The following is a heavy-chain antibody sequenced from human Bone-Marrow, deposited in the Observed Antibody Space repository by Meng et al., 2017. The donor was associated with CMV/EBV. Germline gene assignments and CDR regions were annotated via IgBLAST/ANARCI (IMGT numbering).Heavy chain of an antibody. D-gene: IGHD1-26*01. CDR1: GGSISSYY. CDR2: IYYSGST. CDR3: ARVSGWGFDP. Sequence: SETLSLTCTVSGGSISSYYWSWIRQPPGKGLEWIGYIYYSGSTNYNPSLKSRVTISVDTSKNQFSLKLSSVTAADTAVYYCARVSGWGFDPWGQRTLVTVSS. J-gene: IGHJ5*02. V-gene: IGHV4-59*01.